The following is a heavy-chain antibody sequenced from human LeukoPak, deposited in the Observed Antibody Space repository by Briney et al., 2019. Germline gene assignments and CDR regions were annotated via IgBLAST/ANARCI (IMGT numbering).Heavy chain of an antibody. J-gene: IGHJ5*02. CDR1: GYSFTSYW. CDR2: IYPGDSDT. CDR3: ARRYSLSGRSSWFDP. D-gene: IGHD3-10*01. Sequence: GESLKISCKGSGYSFTSYWIGWVRQMPGKVLEWMGIIYPGDSDTRYSPSFQGQVTISADKSISTAYLQWSSLKASDTATYYCARRYSLSGRSSWFDPWGQGTLVTVSS. V-gene: IGHV5-51*01.